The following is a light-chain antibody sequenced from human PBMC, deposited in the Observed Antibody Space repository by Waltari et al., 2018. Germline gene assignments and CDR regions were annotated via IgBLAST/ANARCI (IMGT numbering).Light chain of an antibody. J-gene: IGLJ2*01. CDR1: RTHVGGYHF. CDR3: SSYTSSSTRV. Sequence: QSALTQPASVSGSPGQSIPIPSPGTRTHVGGYHFVSWYQHHPGKAPKLMIYEVTYRPSGVSDRFSGSKSGNTASLTISGLQAEDEADYYCSSYTSSSTRVFGGGTKVTVL. CDR2: EVT. V-gene: IGLV2-14*01.